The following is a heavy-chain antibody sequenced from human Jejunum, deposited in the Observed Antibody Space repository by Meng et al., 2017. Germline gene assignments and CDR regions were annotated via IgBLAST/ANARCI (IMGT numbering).Heavy chain of an antibody. Sequence: QLQLQGSGPGLGRPSETLSLTCTVSGGSVSSNNDGWGWIRQPPGKGLEWIGYGSTNHNPFLKSRVTISVDTSKNQFFLTLNSVTAADTAIYYCARDNWGSLDYWGQGILVTVSS. CDR2: GST. J-gene: IGHJ4*02. CDR3: ARDNWGSLDY. CDR1: GGSVSSNNDG. V-gene: IGHV4-61*01. D-gene: IGHD7-27*01.